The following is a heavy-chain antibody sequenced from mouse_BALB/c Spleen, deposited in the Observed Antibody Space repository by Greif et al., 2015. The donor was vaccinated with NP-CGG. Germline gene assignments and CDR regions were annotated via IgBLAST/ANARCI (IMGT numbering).Heavy chain of an antibody. J-gene: IGHJ4*01. Sequence: EVMLVESGGDLVKPGGSLKLSCAASGFTFSSYGMSWVRQTPDKRLEWVATISSGGSYTYYPDSVKGRFTISRDNAKNTLYLQMSSLKSEDTAMYYCARHYYGPYYYAMDYWGQGTSVTVSS. CDR2: ISSGGSYT. V-gene: IGHV5-6*01. CDR3: ARHYYGPYYYAMDY. D-gene: IGHD1-2*01. CDR1: GFTFSSYG.